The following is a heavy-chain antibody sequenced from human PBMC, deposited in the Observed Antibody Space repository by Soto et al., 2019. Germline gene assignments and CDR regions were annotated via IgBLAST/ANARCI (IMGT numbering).Heavy chain of an antibody. D-gene: IGHD2-15*01. CDR2: VYHSGST. CDR3: VREVESGGRGGMDV. V-gene: IGHV4-30-4*01. Sequence: QVQLQEAGPGLVKPSQTLSLSCTVSGGSVSSDNYFWTWIRQPPGKGLEWIGYVYHSGSTYSNPSHKSQIIISIDTSKNQFSLKLTSVTVADTAVYYCVREVESGGRGGMDVWGQGTTVTVSS. J-gene: IGHJ6*02. CDR1: GGSVSSDNYF.